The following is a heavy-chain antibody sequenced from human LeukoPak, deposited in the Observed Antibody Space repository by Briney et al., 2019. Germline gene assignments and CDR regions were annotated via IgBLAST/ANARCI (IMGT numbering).Heavy chain of an antibody. CDR2: IYPNSGAT. V-gene: IGHV1-2*02. Sequence: ASVKVSCKASGYTFTGYYMHWVRQAPGQGLEWMGWIYPNSGATKYAQKFQGRVTMTRDTSISTAYMELSGLRSDDTAVYYCARILKRWLQSDYWGQGTLVTVSS. CDR1: GYTFTGYY. J-gene: IGHJ4*02. CDR3: ARILKRWLQSDY. D-gene: IGHD5-24*01.